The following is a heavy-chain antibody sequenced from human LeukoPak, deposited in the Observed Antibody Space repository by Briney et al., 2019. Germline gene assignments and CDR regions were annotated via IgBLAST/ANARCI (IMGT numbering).Heavy chain of an antibody. CDR1: GGSFSGYY. J-gene: IGHJ4*02. CDR2: INHSGST. D-gene: IGHD1-1*01. V-gene: IGHV4-34*01. Sequence: PSETLSLTCAVYGGSFSGYYWSWIRQPPGKRLEWIGEINHSGSTNYNPSLKSRVTISVDTSKNQFSLKLSSVTAADTAVYYCARSAANGVFDYWGQGTLVTVSS. CDR3: ARSAANGVFDY.